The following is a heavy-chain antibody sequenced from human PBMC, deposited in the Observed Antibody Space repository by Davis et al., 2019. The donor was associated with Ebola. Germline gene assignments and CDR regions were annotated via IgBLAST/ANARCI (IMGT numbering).Heavy chain of an antibody. CDR2: INPNSGGT. CDR1: GYTFTGYY. Sequence: ASVKVSCKASGYTFTGYYMHWVRQAPGQGLEWMGWINPNSGGTNYAQKFQGWVTMTRDTSISTAYMELSRLRSDDTAVYYGARGGYSVYYYYYYGMDVWGQGTTVTVSS. J-gene: IGHJ6*02. V-gene: IGHV1-2*04. D-gene: IGHD4-11*01. CDR3: ARGGYSVYYYYYYGMDV.